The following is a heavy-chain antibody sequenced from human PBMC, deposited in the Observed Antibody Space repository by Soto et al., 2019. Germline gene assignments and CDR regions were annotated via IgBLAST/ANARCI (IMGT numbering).Heavy chain of an antibody. CDR2: ISWDGGST. D-gene: IGHD1-1*01. CDR1: GFTFDDYT. CDR3: AKDRGGTPYGMDV. J-gene: IGHJ6*02. Sequence: PGGSLRLSCAASGFTFDDYTMHWVRQAPGKGLEWVSLISWDGGSTYYADSVKGRFTISRDNSKNSLYLQMNSLRAEDTALYYCAKDRGGTPYGMDVWGQGTTVTVSS. V-gene: IGHV3-43*01.